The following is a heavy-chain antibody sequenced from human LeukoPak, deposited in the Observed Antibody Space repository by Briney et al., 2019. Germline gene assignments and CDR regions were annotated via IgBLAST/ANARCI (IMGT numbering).Heavy chain of an antibody. V-gene: IGHV3-30*04. CDR3: AREYSSSIPWGFDY. D-gene: IGHD6-6*01. J-gene: IGHJ4*02. CDR1: GFTFSSYA. Sequence: PGGSLRLSCAASGFTFSSYAMHWVRQAPGKGLEWVAVISYDGSNKYYADSVKGRFTISRDNSKNTLYLQMNSLRAEDTAVYYCAREYSSSIPWGFDYWGQGTLVTVSS. CDR2: ISYDGSNK.